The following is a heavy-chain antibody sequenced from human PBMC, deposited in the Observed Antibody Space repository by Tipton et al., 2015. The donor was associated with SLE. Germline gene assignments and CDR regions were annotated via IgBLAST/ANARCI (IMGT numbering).Heavy chain of an antibody. CDR2: TYYSGDT. Sequence: TLSLTCAVSGGSISSGGYSWSWIRQPPGKGLEWIGLTYYSGDTYYNPSLKSRVNISVHTSKNQFSLKLSSVTAADTAVYYCARGAPREKEYYYYYMDVWGKGTTVTVSS. CDR3: ARGAPREKEYYYYYMDV. J-gene: IGHJ6*03. CDR1: GGSISSGGYS. V-gene: IGHV4-30-2*01.